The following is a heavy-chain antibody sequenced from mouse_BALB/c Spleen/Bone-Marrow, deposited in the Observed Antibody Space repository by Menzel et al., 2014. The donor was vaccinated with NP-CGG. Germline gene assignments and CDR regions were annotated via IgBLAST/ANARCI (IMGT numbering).Heavy chain of an antibody. CDR3: TRDGKGNYDYAMDY. Sequence: EVMLVESGGGLVKPGGSLKLSCAASGFTFSSCTMSWVRQTPEKRLEWVATISSGGSYTYYPDSVKGRFTVSRDNAKNTLYLQMSSLKSEDTAMYYCTRDGKGNYDYAMDYWGQGTSVTVSS. CDR2: ISSGGSYT. D-gene: IGHD2-1*01. CDR1: GFTFSSCT. J-gene: IGHJ4*01. V-gene: IGHV5-6-4*01.